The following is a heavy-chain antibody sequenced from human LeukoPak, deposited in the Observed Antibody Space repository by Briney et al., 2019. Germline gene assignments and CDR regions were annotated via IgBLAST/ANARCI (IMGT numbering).Heavy chain of an antibody. CDR2: ISYDGSNK. V-gene: IGHV3-30*04. J-gene: IGHJ5*02. CDR1: GFTFSSYA. D-gene: IGHD1-26*01. CDR3: TTDSPLYSGRYNEVP. Sequence: RPGGSLRLSCAASGFTFSSYAMHWVRQAPGKGLEWVAVISYDGSNKYYADSVKGRFTISRDDSKNTLYLQMNSLKTEDTAVYYCTTDSPLYSGRYNEVPWGQGTLVTVSS.